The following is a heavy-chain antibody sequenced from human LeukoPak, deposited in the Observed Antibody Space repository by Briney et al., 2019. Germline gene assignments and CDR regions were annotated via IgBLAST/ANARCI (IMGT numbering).Heavy chain of an antibody. J-gene: IGHJ3*02. CDR1: GGSISSYY. V-gene: IGHV4-59*01. CDR3: ARFMGPDYGILTGYRPPGAFDI. CDR2: IYYSGST. Sequence: SETLSLTCTVSGGSISSYYWSWIRQPPGKGLEWIGYIYYSGSTNYNPSLKSRVTISVDTSKNQFSLKLSSVTAADTAVYYCARFMGPDYGILTGYRPPGAFDIWGQGTMVTVSS. D-gene: IGHD3-9*01.